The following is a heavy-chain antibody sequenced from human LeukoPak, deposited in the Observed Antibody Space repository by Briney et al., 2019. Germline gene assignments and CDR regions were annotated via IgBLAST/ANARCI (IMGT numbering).Heavy chain of an antibody. CDR2: INPSGGST. Sequence: ASVKVSCKASGYTFTSYGISWVRQAPGQGLEWMGIINPSGGSTSYAQKFQGRVTMTRDTSTSTVYMELSSLRSEDTAVYYCARTLYYYDSSGYQGLKYYFDYWGQGTLVTVSS. D-gene: IGHD3-22*01. CDR1: GYTFTSYG. CDR3: ARTLYYYDSSGYQGLKYYFDY. V-gene: IGHV1-46*01. J-gene: IGHJ4*02.